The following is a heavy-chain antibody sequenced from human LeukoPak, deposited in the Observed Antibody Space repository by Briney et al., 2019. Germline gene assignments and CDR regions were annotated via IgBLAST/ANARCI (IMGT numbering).Heavy chain of an antibody. Sequence: GGSLRLSCAASGFSFSSFWMHWARQVPGKGLVWVSGINSDGTTTGYADSVKGRFTISRDNAKNTVSLQMSSLGAEDTALYYCARGGYGAHMGWGQGTLVTVSS. CDR2: INSDGTTT. CDR3: ARGGYGAHMG. D-gene: IGHD4-17*01. V-gene: IGHV3-74*01. J-gene: IGHJ4*02. CDR1: GFSFSSFW.